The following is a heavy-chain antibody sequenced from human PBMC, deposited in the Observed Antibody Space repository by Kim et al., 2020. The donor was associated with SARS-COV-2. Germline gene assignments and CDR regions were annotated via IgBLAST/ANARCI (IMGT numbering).Heavy chain of an antibody. D-gene: IGHD2-21*01. J-gene: IGHJ4*02. Sequence: YADAVMGRFIISRDKSQNTLSLQMNYLRAEDTAVYYCARGSTVVRSYFDFWGLGTMVTVSS. CDR3: ARGSTVVRSYFDF. V-gene: IGHV3-53*01.